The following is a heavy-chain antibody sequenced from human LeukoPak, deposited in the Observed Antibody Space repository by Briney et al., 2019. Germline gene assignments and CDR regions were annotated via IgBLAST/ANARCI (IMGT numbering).Heavy chain of an antibody. CDR3: SRSRPKFKDFDY. Sequence: GGSLRLSCAASGFTFSSYGMHWVRQAPGKGLDWVALISSDGSSKYYADSVKGRFTTSRDNSKNTLYLQMNSLRAEDTAVYYCSRSRPKFKDFDYWGQGTLVTVSS. CDR2: ISSDGSSK. CDR1: GFTFSSYG. J-gene: IGHJ4*02. V-gene: IGHV3-30*03.